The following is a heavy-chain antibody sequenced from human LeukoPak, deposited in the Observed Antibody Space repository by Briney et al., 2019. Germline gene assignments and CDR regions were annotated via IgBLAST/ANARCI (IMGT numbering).Heavy chain of an antibody. D-gene: IGHD3-10*01. CDR1: GFTFSDYY. Sequence: GGSLRLSCAASGFTFSDYYMSWIRQAPGKGLEWVSYISSSGSTIYYADSVKGRFTISRDNAKNSLYLQMNSLRAEDTAVYYCARVIYGSGSYYYYYYYGMDVWGQGTTVTVSS. CDR3: ARVIYGSGSYYYYYYYGMDV. V-gene: IGHV3-11*01. CDR2: ISSSGSTI. J-gene: IGHJ6*02.